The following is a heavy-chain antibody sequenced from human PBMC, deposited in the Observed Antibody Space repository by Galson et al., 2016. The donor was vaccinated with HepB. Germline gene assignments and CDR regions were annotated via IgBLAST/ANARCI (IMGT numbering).Heavy chain of an antibody. CDR2: INHSGSI. CDR3: AIGPRYTTMAQYYSYDYGMDV. V-gene: IGHV4-34*01. Sequence: SETLSLTCAVYGGSFSGYFWTWIRQPPGKGLEWIGEINHSGSIKYNPSLKSRVPISVDTSKNQFSLKLSSVTAADTAVYYCAIGPRYTTMAQYYSYDYGMDVWGQGTTVTVSS. CDR1: GGSFSGYF. D-gene: IGHD5-18*01. J-gene: IGHJ6*02.